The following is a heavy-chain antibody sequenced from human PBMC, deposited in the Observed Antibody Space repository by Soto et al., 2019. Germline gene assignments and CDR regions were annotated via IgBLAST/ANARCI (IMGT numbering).Heavy chain of an antibody. D-gene: IGHD2-15*01. J-gene: IGHJ4*02. CDR2: IYHSGST. V-gene: IGHV4-4*02. Sequence: SENLSHTWTGSAGSTSTSKRCICRRQLPGKGLEWIGEIYHSGSTNYNPSLKSRVTISVDKSKNQFSLKLSSVTAADTAVYYCARGAIGVAGRTLAYWGQGTLVTVSS. CDR3: ARGAIGVAGRTLAY. CDR1: AGSTSTSKR.